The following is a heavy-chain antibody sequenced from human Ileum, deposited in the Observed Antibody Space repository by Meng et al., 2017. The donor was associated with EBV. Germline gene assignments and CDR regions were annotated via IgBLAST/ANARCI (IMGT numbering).Heavy chain of an antibody. CDR1: GGSISSDYW. Sequence: QGPLRESVPGRVKPSETLSLTCAISGGSISSDYWWSGVRQSPEKGLEWIGEMYPTGPTYYNPSLKGRVSISIDKSKNQLSLKLNSVTAADTAVYYCVRGGTYYLSYWGQGSLVTVSS. V-gene: IGHV4-4*02. CDR2: MYPTGPT. J-gene: IGHJ4*02. CDR3: VRGGTYYLSY. D-gene: IGHD1-26*01.